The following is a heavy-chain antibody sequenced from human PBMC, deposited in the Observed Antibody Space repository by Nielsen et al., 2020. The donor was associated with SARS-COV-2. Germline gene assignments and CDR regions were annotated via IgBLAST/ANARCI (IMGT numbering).Heavy chain of an antibody. D-gene: IGHD2-15*01. V-gene: IGHV3-7*03. CDR2: IKQDGSEK. J-gene: IGHJ6*02. CDR1: GFTFSSYW. CDR3: ARDLYCSGGSCYSHGMDV. Sequence: GESLKISCAASGFTFSSYWMSWVRQAPGKGLEWMANIKQDGSEKYYVDSVKGRFTISRDNAKNSLYLQMNSLRAEDTAVYYCARDLYCSGGSCYSHGMDVWGQGTTVTVSS.